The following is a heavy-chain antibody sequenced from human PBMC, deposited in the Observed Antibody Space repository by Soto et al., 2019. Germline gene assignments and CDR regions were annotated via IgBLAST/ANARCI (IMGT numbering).Heavy chain of an antibody. J-gene: IGHJ6*02. D-gene: IGHD6-13*01. CDR3: ARSLLDEYSSSWRSASYGMDV. V-gene: IGHV1-2*02. CDR2: INPNSGGT. Sequence: QVQLVQSGAEVKKPGASVKVSCKASGFTFSAYYIYWVRQAPGQGLEWIGWINPNSGGTNNAQKFQGRVTMTRETSTSTVYMELSALISDDTAVYYCARSLLDEYSSSWRSASYGMDVWGQGTTVTVSS. CDR1: GFTFSAYY.